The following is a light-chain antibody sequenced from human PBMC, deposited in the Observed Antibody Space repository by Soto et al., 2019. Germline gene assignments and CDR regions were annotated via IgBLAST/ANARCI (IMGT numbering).Light chain of an antibody. CDR1: QGISSY. Sequence: DIQLTQSPSFLSASVGDRVTITCRGSQGISSYLAWYQQKPGKAPKLLIYAASTLQSGVPSRFSDSGSGTEFTLTISSLQPEDFATYYCQQLNSYPRTFGQGTKVEIK. CDR2: AAS. V-gene: IGKV1-9*01. CDR3: QQLNSYPRT. J-gene: IGKJ1*01.